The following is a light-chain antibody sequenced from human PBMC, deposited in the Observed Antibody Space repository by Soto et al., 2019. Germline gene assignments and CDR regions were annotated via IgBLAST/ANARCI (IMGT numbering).Light chain of an antibody. CDR2: DAY. J-gene: IGKJ2*01. CDR3: QQYNSYLYT. CDR1: QSISSW. Sequence: DIQMTQSPSTLSASVGDRVTITCRASQSISSWLAWYQQKPGKVPKLLIYDAYSLESGVPSRFSGSGSGTEFTLTISSLQPDDFATYYCQQYNSYLYTFGQGTKLEIK. V-gene: IGKV1-5*01.